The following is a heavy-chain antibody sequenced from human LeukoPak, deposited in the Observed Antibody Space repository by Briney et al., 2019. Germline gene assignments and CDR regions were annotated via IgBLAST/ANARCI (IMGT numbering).Heavy chain of an antibody. CDR3: AKSDSGGSWVYFDY. J-gene: IGHJ4*02. D-gene: IGHD2-15*01. CDR1: GFTFSSYA. CDR2: ISGSGGST. V-gene: IGHV3-23*01. Sequence: PGGSLRLSXAASGFTFSSYAMSWVRQAPGKWLEWVSAISGSGGSTYYADSVKGRFTISRDNSKNTLYLQMNSLRAEDTAVYYCAKSDSGGSWVYFDYWGQGTLVTVSS.